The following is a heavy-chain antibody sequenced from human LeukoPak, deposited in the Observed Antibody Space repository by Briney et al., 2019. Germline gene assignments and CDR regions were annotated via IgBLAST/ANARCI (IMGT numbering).Heavy chain of an antibody. CDR2: ITWNSDTI. D-gene: IGHD4-17*01. CDR3: ARDDWTTVKPFDY. V-gene: IGHV3-9*02. J-gene: IGHJ4*02. Sequence: GGSLRLSCAASGFTSDDYVMHWVRQAPGKGLEWVSGITWNSDTIAYADSVKGRFTISRDNAKNSLYLQMNSLRAEDTAVYYCARDDWTTVKPFDYWGQGTLVTVSS. CDR1: GFTSDDYV.